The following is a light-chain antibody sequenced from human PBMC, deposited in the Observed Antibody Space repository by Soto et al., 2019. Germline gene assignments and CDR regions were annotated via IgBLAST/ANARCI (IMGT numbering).Light chain of an antibody. CDR3: QQYGSSGT. Sequence: DIVLTQSPGTLSLSPGERATLSCRASQSVSNNYLAWYQQKPGQAPRLLIYGASNRATGIPDRCSGSGAGTDFTLTISRLEPEDFAVYYCQQYGSSGTFGQGTKV. J-gene: IGKJ1*01. V-gene: IGKV3-20*01. CDR1: QSVSNNY. CDR2: GAS.